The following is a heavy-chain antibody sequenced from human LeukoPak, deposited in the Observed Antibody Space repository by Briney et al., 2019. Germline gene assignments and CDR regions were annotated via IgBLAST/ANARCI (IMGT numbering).Heavy chain of an antibody. CDR1: GFTFSSYE. D-gene: IGHD3-9*01. Sequence: GGSLRLSCAVSGFTFSSYEMNWVRQAPGKGLEWVSVIYSGGSTYYADSVKGRFTISRDNSKNTLYLQMNSLRAEDTAVYYCARVHLLTGFFKGWFDPWGQGTLVTVSS. CDR3: ARVHLLTGFFKGWFDP. CDR2: IYSGGST. J-gene: IGHJ5*02. V-gene: IGHV3-53*01.